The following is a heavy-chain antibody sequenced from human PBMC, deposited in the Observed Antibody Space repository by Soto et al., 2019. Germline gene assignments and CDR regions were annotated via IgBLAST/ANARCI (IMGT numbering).Heavy chain of an antibody. D-gene: IGHD6-6*01. J-gene: IGHJ4*02. V-gene: IGHV1-18*04. CDR3: ARVSGGPYSNSSTY. Sequence: ASVKVSCKASGYTFTSYGISWVRQAPGQGLEWMGWISAYNGNTNYAQKLQGRVTMTTDTSTSTAYMELRSLRSDDTAVYYCARVSGGPYSNSSTYWGQGTLVTVSS. CDR2: ISAYNGNT. CDR1: GYTFTSYG.